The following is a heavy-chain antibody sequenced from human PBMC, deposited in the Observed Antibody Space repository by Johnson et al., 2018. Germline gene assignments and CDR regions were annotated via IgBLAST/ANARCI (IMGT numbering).Heavy chain of an antibody. V-gene: IGHV3-33*01. CDR3: ASLATTDNTLDI. J-gene: IGHJ3*02. D-gene: IGHD1-14*01. Sequence: QVQLGEAGGGVVEAGRSLRLSCAASGFIFSDYGMHWVRQAPGKGLEWVAVIWFDGSEKKYVDSVKGRFTISRDNSKNTLNLQMNSLRVEDTAVYYCASLATTDNTLDIWGHGTVVIVSS. CDR1: GFIFSDYG. CDR2: IWFDGSEK.